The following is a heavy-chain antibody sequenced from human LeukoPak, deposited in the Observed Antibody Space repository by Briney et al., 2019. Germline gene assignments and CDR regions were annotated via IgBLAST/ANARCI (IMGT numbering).Heavy chain of an antibody. CDR3: ATDLRGRRVSAFDY. J-gene: IGHJ4*02. V-gene: IGHV1-24*01. Sequence: ASVKVSCKVSGYTLTELSMHWVRQAPGKGLEWMGGFDPEDGETIYAQKFQGRVTMTEDTSTDTAYMELSSLRSEDTAVYYCATDLRGRRVSAFDYWGQGTLVTVSS. CDR1: GYTLTELS. CDR2: FDPEDGET. D-gene: IGHD1-26*01.